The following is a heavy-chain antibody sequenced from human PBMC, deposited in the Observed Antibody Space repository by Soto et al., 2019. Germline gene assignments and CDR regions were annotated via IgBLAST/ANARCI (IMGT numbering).Heavy chain of an antibody. J-gene: IGHJ5*02. Sequence: SETLSLTCTVSGGSISSSSYYWGWIRQPPGKGLEWIGSIYYSGSTYYNPSLKSRVTISVDTSKNQFSLKLSSVTAADTAVYYCARPMGTTLSHWFDPWGQGTLVTVSS. CDR2: IYYSGST. D-gene: IGHD1-1*01. CDR3: ARPMGTTLSHWFDP. V-gene: IGHV4-39*01. CDR1: GGSISSSSYY.